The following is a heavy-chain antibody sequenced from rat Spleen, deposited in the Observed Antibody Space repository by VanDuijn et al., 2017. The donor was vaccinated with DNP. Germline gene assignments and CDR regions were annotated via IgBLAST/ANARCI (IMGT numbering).Heavy chain of an antibody. Sequence: QVQLKESGPGLVQPSQTLSLTCSVSGFSLTTYGVSWVRQPPGKGLEWISAISSGGDTYYNSALKSRLNISRDTSKRQVFLNMNSLQTEDTAIYFCTRDRQVRGAYYGMDAWGQGTSVTVSS. CDR2: ISSGGDT. V-gene: IGHV2S12*01. CDR1: GFSLTTYG. J-gene: IGHJ4*01. CDR3: TRDRQVRGAYYGMDA. D-gene: IGHD4-3*01.